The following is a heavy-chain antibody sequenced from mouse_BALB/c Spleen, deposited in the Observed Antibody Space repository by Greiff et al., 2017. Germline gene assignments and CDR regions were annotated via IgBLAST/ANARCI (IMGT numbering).Heavy chain of an antibody. CDR3: ARDRDSYYYGSREGTWFAY. CDR1: GFTFSDYY. J-gene: IGHJ3*01. V-gene: IGHV5-4*02. Sequence: EVNVVESGGGLVKPGGSLKLSCAASGFTFSDYYMYWVRQTPEKRLEWVATISDGGSYTYYPDSVKGRFTISRDNAKNNLYLQMSSLKSEDTAMYYCARDRDSYYYGSREGTWFAYWGQGTLVTVSA. D-gene: IGHD1-1*01. CDR2: ISDGGSYT.